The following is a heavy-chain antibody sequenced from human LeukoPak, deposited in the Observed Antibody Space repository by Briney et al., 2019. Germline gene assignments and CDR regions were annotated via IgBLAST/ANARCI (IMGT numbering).Heavy chain of an antibody. CDR3: ARPIVVVPLRAFDI. Sequence: SETLSLTCAVYGGSFSGYYWSWIRQPPGKGLEWIGEINHGGSTNSNPSLKSRVTISLDTSKNQFSLKLSSVTAADTAAYYCARPIVVVPLRAFDIWGQGTLVTVSS. V-gene: IGHV4-34*01. CDR2: INHGGST. CDR1: GGSFSGYY. D-gene: IGHD2-21*01. J-gene: IGHJ3*02.